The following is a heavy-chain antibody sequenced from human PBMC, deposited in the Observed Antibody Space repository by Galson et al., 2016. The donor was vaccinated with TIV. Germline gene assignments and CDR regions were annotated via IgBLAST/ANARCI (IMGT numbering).Heavy chain of an antibody. D-gene: IGHD6-6*01. CDR2: IIPLLDET. Sequence: VKVSCKASGDTFSSFSIIWVRQAPGQGLEWMGRIIPLLDETNYAQKFQGRLTITRDTSATTAYMELTALTSEDTAVYYCAKDGEAARRGFDVWGQGTLVTVSS. V-gene: IGHV1-69*08. J-gene: IGHJ3*01. CDR3: AKDGEAARRGFDV. CDR1: GDTFSSFS.